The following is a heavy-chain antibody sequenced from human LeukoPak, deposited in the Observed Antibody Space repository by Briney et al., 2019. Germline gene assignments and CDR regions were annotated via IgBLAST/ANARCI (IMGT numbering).Heavy chain of an antibody. D-gene: IGHD6-19*01. CDR3: ARGIAVVIYYFDY. V-gene: IGHV1-2*02. J-gene: IGHJ4*02. CDR2: INPNSGGT. CDR1: GYTFTGYY. Sequence: ASVKVSCKASGYTFTGYYMHWVRQAPGQGLEWMGWINPNSGGTNYAQKFQGRVTMTRDTSISTAYMELSRLRSDDTAVYYCARGIAVVIYYFDYWGQGTLVTVSS.